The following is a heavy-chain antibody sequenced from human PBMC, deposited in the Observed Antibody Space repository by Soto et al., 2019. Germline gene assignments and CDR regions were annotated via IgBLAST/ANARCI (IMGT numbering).Heavy chain of an antibody. CDR2: IDPSDSYT. CDR3: ARNLTAGMDV. V-gene: IGHV5-10-1*01. J-gene: IGHJ6*02. Sequence: GDSLKISCKGSGYSFTSYWISWVRQMPGKGLDWMGRIDPSDSYTNYSPSFQGHVTISAXXXIXXXYXQXXSLXASDTAMYYCARNLTAGMDVWGQGTTVTVSS. CDR1: GYSFTSYW.